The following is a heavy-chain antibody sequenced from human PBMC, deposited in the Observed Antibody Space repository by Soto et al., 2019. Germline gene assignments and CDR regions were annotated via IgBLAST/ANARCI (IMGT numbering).Heavy chain of an antibody. CDR1: EYTFTNYW. CDR2: IYPGNSNT. V-gene: IGHV5-51*01. J-gene: IGHJ6*02. CDR3: AASIFYYGMDV. Sequence: GESLKFSCKGSEYTFTNYWIGLVRQVPGKGLEWMGIIYPGNSNTKYTPSFQGQVTISADKSITTTYLQWSSLKASDTAIYYCAASIFYYGMDVWGQGTTVTVSS.